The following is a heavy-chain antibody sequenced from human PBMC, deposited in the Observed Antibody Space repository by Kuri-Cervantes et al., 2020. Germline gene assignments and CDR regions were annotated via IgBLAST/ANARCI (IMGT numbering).Heavy chain of an antibody. CDR3: TTHIVGATPAPPPGDY. V-gene: IGHV3-15*01. CDR1: GFTFDDYG. J-gene: IGHJ4*02. Sequence: GGSLRLSCAASGFTFDDYGMSWVRQAPGKGLEWVGRIKSKTDGGTTDYAAPVKGRFTISRDDSKNTLYLQMNSLKTEDTAVYYCTTHIVGATPAPPPGDYWGQGTLVTVSS. D-gene: IGHD1-26*01. CDR2: IKSKTDGGTT.